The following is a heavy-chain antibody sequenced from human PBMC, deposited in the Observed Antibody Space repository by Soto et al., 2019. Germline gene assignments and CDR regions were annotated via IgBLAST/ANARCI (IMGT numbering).Heavy chain of an antibody. Sequence: QVQLQESGPGLVKPSQTLSLTCTVSGGSISSDAHYWSWFRQPPGKGLEWIGYIFSSGTTYYNPSLKXXVXIXXDTSKNQFSLKLSSVTAADTAVHYCARGPTVTTDYWGQGALVTVSS. CDR1: GGSISSDAHY. CDR3: ARGPTVTTDY. CDR2: IFSSGTT. J-gene: IGHJ4*02. V-gene: IGHV4-30-4*01. D-gene: IGHD4-17*01.